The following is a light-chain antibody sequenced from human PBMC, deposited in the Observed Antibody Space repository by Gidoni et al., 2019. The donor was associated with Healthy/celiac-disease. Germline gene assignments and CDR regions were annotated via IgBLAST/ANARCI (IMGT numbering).Light chain of an antibody. CDR1: QSLLHSDGYTY. CDR3: MQALQTVFT. Sequence: DIVMTQSPLSLPVTPGEPASISCRSSQSLLHSDGYTYLDWYLQKPGQSPQLLIYLGSNRASGVPDRFSGSGSGTDVTLKISRVEAEDVGVYYCMQALQTVFTFGPGTKVDIK. V-gene: IGKV2-28*01. CDR2: LGS. J-gene: IGKJ3*01.